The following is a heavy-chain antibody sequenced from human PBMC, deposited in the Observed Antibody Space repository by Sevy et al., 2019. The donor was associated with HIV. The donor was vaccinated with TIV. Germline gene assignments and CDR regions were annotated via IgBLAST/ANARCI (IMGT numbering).Heavy chain of an antibody. CDR1: AFTFSSYE. J-gene: IGHJ5*02. V-gene: IGHV3-48*03. D-gene: IGHD3-16*01. CDR2: ISSSGSLI. Sequence: GGSLRLSCAASAFTFSSYEMNWVRQAPGKGLEWVSYISSSGSLIYYADSVKGRFTISRDNAKNSLYLQMNSLRAEDTAVYYCASPGGKGFDPWGQGTLVTVSS. CDR3: ASPGGKGFDP.